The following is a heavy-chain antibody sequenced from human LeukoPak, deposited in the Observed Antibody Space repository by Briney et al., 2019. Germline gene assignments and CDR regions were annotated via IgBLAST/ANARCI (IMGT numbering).Heavy chain of an antibody. V-gene: IGHV3-74*01. D-gene: IGHD6-13*01. CDR3: AKDPGSSWYSLRIY. J-gene: IGHJ4*02. CDR2: INSDESST. Sequence: GGSLRLSCAASGFTFSSYWMHWVRQAPGKGLVWVSRINSDESSTSYADSVKGRFTISRDNSKNTLYLQMNSLRAEDTAVYYCAKDPGSSWYSLRIYWGQGTLVTVSS. CDR1: GFTFSSYW.